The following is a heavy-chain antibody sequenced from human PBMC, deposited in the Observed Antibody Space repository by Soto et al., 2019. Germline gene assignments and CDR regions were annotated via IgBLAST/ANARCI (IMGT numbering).Heavy chain of an antibody. CDR1: GFTFSSYS. V-gene: IGHV3-48*02. J-gene: IGHJ6*02. CDR3: AREDPWSANADDMDV. Sequence: EVQLVESGGGLVQPGGSLRLSCVASGFTFSSYSLNWVRQAPGKGLEWVSYISSSSGTIYYADSVKGRFIISRDNAENSLYLQMNSLRDDDTAVYYCAREDPWSANADDMDVWGQGTTVTVSS. D-gene: IGHD3-3*01. CDR2: ISSSSGTI.